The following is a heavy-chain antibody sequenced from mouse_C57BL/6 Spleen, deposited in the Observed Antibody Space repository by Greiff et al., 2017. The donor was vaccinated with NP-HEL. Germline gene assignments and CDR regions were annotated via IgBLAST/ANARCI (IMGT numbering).Heavy chain of an antibody. Sequence: VQLQQSGPVLVKPGASVKMSCKASGYTFTDYYMNWVKQSHGKSLEWIGVINPYNGGTSYNQKFKGKATLTVDKSSSTAYMELNSLTSEDSAVYYCARKDSTGYYFDYWGQGTTLTVSS. D-gene: IGHD4-1*02. CDR2: INPYNGGT. V-gene: IGHV1-19*01. CDR3: ARKDSTGYYFDY. CDR1: GYTFTDYY. J-gene: IGHJ2*01.